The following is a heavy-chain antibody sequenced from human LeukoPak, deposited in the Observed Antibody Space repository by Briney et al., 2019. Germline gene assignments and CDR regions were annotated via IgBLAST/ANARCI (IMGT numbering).Heavy chain of an antibody. CDR2: INHSGST. D-gene: IGHD6-13*01. V-gene: IGHV4-34*01. Sequence: SETLSLTCAVYGGSFSGYYWSWIRQPPGKGLEWIGEINHSGSTNYNPSLKSRVTISVDTSKNQFSLKLSSVTAADTAVYYCASREGIAAVPEMYYFDYWGQGTLVTVSS. CDR1: GGSFSGYY. J-gene: IGHJ4*02. CDR3: ASREGIAAVPEMYYFDY.